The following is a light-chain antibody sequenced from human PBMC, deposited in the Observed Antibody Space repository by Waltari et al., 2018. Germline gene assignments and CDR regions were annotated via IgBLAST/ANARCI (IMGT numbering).Light chain of an antibody. CDR2: TAS. V-gene: IGKV1-12*01. Sequence: DIQMTQSPSFVSASVGDRVTITCRASQGISSRLAWYQQKPGKAPKLLIYTASTLQSGVPSRFSGSGSGTEFTLIITTLQPEDFAVYYCQQYDGEVLTFGGGTKVEI. CDR1: QGISSR. CDR3: QQYDGEVLT. J-gene: IGKJ4*01.